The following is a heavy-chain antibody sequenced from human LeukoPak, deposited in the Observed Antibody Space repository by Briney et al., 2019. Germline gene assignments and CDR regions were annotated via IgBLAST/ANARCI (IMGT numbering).Heavy chain of an antibody. J-gene: IGHJ3*02. CDR2: ISSGSSYI. Sequence: GESLRLSCAASGFTFNTYSVNWVRQPPGKGLEWISSISSGSSYIFYAASMKGRFTISRDNTKTSLYLQMNSLRAEYTAVYYCARQVGVDDAFDIWGQGTKVTVSS. CDR1: GFTFNTYS. CDR3: ARQVGVDDAFDI. D-gene: IGHD1-26*01. V-gene: IGHV3-21*01.